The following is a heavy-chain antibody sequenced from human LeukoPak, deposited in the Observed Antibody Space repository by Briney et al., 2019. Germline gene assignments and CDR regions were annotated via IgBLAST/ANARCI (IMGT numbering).Heavy chain of an antibody. Sequence: SETLSLTCTVSGGSIGTGDYYWSWIRQLPGKGLEWIAYIYYGGSTYYNPSRKSRLTISLDTSKNQFSLNLTSVTAADTAVYYCARAGSSSGYNWFDPWGQGALVTVSS. D-gene: IGHD3-22*01. CDR1: GGSIGTGDYY. CDR2: IYYGGST. V-gene: IGHV4-31*03. J-gene: IGHJ5*02. CDR3: ARAGSSSGYNWFDP.